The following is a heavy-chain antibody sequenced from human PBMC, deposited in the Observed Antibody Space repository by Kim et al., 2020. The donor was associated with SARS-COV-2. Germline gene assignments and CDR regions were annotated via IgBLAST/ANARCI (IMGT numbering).Heavy chain of an antibody. CDR2: ISSSSSYT. CDR3: ARDLERGTKGYYYYYGMDV. J-gene: IGHJ6*02. V-gene: IGHV3-11*06. D-gene: IGHD3-3*01. CDR1: GFTFSDYY. Sequence: GGSLRLSCAASGFTFSDYYMSWIRQAPGKGLEWVSYISSSSSYTNYADSVKGRFTISRDNAKNSLYLQMNSLRAEDTAVYYCARDLERGTKGYYYYYGMDVWGQGTTVTVSS.